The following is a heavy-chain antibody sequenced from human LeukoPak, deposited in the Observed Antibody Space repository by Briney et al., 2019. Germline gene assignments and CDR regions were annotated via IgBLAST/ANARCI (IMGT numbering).Heavy chain of an antibody. CDR2: ISSSSSYI. CDR3: ARGSTARPFYY. Sequence: GGSLRLSCAASGFTFSSYSMNWVRQAPGKGLEWVSSISSSSSYIYYADSVKGRFTISRDNTKNSLYLQMNSLRAEDTAVYYCARGSTARPFYYWGQGTLVTVSS. J-gene: IGHJ4*02. V-gene: IGHV3-21*06. D-gene: IGHD6-6*01. CDR1: GFTFSSYS.